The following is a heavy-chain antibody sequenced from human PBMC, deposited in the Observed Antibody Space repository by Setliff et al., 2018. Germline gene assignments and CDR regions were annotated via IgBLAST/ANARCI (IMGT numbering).Heavy chain of an antibody. D-gene: IGHD3-3*01. CDR1: GFTFGDYA. Sequence: GGSLRLSCTASGFTFGDYALGWIRQAPGKGLEWVSYISRSGSTIYCADSVKGRFTISRDNAKNSLYLQMNSLRAEDTAVYYCARGGRFAHYMDVWGKGTTVTVSS. CDR3: ARGGRFAHYMDV. V-gene: IGHV3-11*01. CDR2: ISRSGSTI. J-gene: IGHJ6*03.